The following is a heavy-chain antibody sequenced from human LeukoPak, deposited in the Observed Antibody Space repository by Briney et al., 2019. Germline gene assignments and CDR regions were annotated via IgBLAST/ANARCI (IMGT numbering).Heavy chain of an antibody. CDR3: ARDAGDIVVVPAAMGDY. Sequence: PGGSLRLSCAASGFIFSSYSMNWVRQAPGKGLEWVSYISSSSTIYYADSVKGRFTISRDNAKNSLYLQMNSLRAEDTAVYYCARDAGDIVVVPAAMGDYWGQGTLVTVSS. D-gene: IGHD2-2*01. V-gene: IGHV3-48*01. CDR2: ISSSSTI. J-gene: IGHJ4*02. CDR1: GFIFSSYS.